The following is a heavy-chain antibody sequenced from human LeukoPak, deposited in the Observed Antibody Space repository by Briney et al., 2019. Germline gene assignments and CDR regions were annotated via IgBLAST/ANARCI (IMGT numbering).Heavy chain of an antibody. CDR1: GFTFSSYG. V-gene: IGHV3-21*01. CDR2: ISSSSSYI. CDR3: ARNSIVGATRGDY. D-gene: IGHD1-26*01. J-gene: IGHJ4*02. Sequence: PGGSLRLSCAASGFTFSSYGMNWVRQAPGKGLEWVSSISSSSSYIYYADSVKGRFTISRDNAKNSLYLQMNSLRAEDTAVYYCARNSIVGATRGDYWGQGTLVTVSS.